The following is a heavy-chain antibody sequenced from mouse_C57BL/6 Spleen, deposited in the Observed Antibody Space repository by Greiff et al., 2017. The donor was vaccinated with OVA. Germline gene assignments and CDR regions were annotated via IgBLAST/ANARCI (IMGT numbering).Heavy chain of an antibody. D-gene: IGHD4-1*01. J-gene: IGHJ2*01. CDR2: ISSGGDYI. V-gene: IGHV5-9-1*02. CDR3: TRANTYYFDY. Sequence: EVQGVESGEGLVKPGGSLKLSCAASGFTFSSYAMSWVRQTPENRLEWVAYISSGGDYIYYADTVKGRFTISRDNARNTLYLQMSRLKSEDTAMYYCTRANTYYFDYWGQGTTLTVSS. CDR1: GFTFSSYA.